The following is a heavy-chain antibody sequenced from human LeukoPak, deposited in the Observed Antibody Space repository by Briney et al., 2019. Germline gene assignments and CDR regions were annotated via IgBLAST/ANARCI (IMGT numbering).Heavy chain of an antibody. Sequence: PSETLSLTCTVSGAPISTAGYYWTWIRQTPGEGLEWIGYIYYTGSVDYNPSLKSRLSISLDTSKNQFSLKLNSVTAADTAVYYCARDSPLYYGMDVWGQGTTVTVSS. CDR2: IYYTGSV. CDR1: GAPISTAGYY. CDR3: ARDSPLYYGMDV. J-gene: IGHJ6*02. V-gene: IGHV4-30-4*01.